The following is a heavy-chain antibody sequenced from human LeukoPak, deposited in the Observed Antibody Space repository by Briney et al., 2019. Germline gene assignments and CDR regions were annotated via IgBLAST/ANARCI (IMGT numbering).Heavy chain of an antibody. Sequence: GGSLRLSCAASGFTFSSYWMHWVRQAPGKGLVWVSRINTDGSSTSYEDSVKGRFTISRDNAKNTLYLQMNSLRAEDTAVYYCVRVSGSYYAAGAFDIWGQGIMVTVSS. CDR2: INTDGSST. J-gene: IGHJ3*02. CDR3: VRVSGSYYAAGAFDI. D-gene: IGHD1-26*01. CDR1: GFTFSSYW. V-gene: IGHV3-74*01.